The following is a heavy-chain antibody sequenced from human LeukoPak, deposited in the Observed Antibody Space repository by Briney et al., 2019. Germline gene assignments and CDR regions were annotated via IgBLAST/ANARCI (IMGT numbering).Heavy chain of an antibody. V-gene: IGHV1-8*01. CDR1: GYTFTSYD. D-gene: IGHD6-19*01. Sequence: GASVKVSCKASGYTFTSYDINWVRQATGQGLEWMGWMNPNSGNTGYAQKFQGRVTMTRNTSISTAYMELSSLRSEDTAVYYCARGGSGWSFYYYYGMDVWGQGTTVTVSS. CDR2: MNPNSGNT. J-gene: IGHJ6*02. CDR3: ARGGSGWSFYYYYGMDV.